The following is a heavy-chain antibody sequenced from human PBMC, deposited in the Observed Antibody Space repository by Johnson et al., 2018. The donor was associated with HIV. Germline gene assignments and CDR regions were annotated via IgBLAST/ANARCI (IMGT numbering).Heavy chain of an antibody. J-gene: IGHJ3*02. D-gene: IGHD2-8*02. CDR2: INWNGGST. V-gene: IGHV3-20*04. CDR3: AGSMRVYWRDAFDI. CDR1: GFTFDDYG. Sequence: VQLVESGGGVVRPGGSLRLSCAASGFTFDDYGMSWVRQAPGKGLEWVSGINWNGGSTGYADSVKGRFTISRDNAKNSVYLQMNSLRAEDTAVYYCAGSMRVYWRDAFDIWGQGTMVTVSS.